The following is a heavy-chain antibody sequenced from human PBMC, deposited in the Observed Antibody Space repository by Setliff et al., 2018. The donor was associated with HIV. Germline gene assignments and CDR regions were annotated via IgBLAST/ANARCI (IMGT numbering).Heavy chain of an antibody. J-gene: IGHJ2*01. CDR1: GYTFSNYG. CDR3: ARDHHSGRGSNFPWYSDL. D-gene: IGHD1-26*01. V-gene: IGHV1-18*01. Sequence: ASVKVSCKASGYTFSNYGITWVRQAPGQGLEWMGWITSYDGNTNYAKKFKGRVTMTTDTSTSIAYMELKSLRSEDTAVYYCARDHHSGRGSNFPWYSDLWGRGTLVTVSS. CDR2: ITSYDGNT.